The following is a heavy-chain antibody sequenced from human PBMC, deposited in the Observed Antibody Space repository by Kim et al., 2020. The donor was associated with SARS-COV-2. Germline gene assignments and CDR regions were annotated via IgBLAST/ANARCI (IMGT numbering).Heavy chain of an antibody. D-gene: IGHD3-10*01. CDR1: GFTFSSYN. CDR2: ISSSSSTI. Sequence: GGSLRLSCAASGFTFSSYNMNWVRQAPGKGLEWVSYISSSSSTIYYASFVKGRSTISSNTANNSLFQQNNSLTDEETAVYYCARYIATYYCSGSYYY. V-gene: IGHV3-48*02. J-gene: IGHJ6*01. CDR3: ARYIATYYCSGSYYY.